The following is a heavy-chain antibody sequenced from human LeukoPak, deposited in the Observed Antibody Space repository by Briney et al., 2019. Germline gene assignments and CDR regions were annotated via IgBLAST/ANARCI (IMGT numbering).Heavy chain of an antibody. D-gene: IGHD3-10*01. Sequence: GGSLRLSCAASGFTFSSYAMSWVRQAPGKGLEWVSAISGSGGSTHYADSVKGRFTISRDNSKNTLYLQMNSLRAEDTAVYYCAKRDRGVAYYYYYMDVWGKGTTVTVSS. V-gene: IGHV3-23*01. CDR2: ISGSGGST. CDR3: AKRDRGVAYYYYYMDV. J-gene: IGHJ6*03. CDR1: GFTFSSYA.